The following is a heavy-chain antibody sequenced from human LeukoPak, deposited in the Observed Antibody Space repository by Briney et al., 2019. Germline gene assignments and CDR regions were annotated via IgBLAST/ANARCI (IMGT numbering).Heavy chain of an antibody. CDR1: GFTFSSYW. J-gene: IGHJ6*03. CDR2: INSDGSST. D-gene: IGHD2-15*01. CDR3: ARIHRCNVVYMDV. V-gene: IGHV3-74*01. Sequence: GGSLRLSCTASGFTFSSYWMHWVRQAPGKGLVWVSRINSDGSSTSYADSVKGRFTISRDNAKNTLYLQMNSLRAEDTAVYYCARIHRCNVVYMDVWGKGTTVTVSS.